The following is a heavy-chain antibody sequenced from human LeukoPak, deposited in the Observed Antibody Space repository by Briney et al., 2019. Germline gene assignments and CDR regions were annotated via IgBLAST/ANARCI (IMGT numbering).Heavy chain of an antibody. CDR2: ISGSGAST. D-gene: IGHD3-22*01. CDR1: GFTFSSYA. J-gene: IGHJ6*02. CDR3: AKVIYDSSGYYSLLDYYGMDV. Sequence: PGGSLRLSCAASGFTFSSYAMSWVRQAPGKGLEWVSVISGSGASTYYADSVKGRFTISRDNSKNTLFLQMNSLRAEDTAVYYCAKVIYDSSGYYSLLDYYGMDVWGQGTTVTVSS. V-gene: IGHV3-23*01.